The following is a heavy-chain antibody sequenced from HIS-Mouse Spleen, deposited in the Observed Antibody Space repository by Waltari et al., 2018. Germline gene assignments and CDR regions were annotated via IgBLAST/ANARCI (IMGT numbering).Heavy chain of an antibody. V-gene: IGHV3-74*01. Sequence: EVQLVESGGGLVQPGGSLRLSCAASGFTFSSYWMHWVRQAPGKGLVWVSLSNSDGIGTSDAASVKCRVTISRDNTKNTLHLQMNSLRAEDTAVYYCAGAYSSSWYYYYYGMDVWGQGTTVTVSS. CDR2: SNSDGIGT. CDR3: AGAYSSSWYYYYYGMDV. J-gene: IGHJ6*02. D-gene: IGHD6-13*01. CDR1: GFTFSSYW.